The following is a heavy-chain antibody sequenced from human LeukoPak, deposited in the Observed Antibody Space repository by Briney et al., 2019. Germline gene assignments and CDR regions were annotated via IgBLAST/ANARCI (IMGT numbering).Heavy chain of an antibody. CDR3: AREKGRVGATNFDY. Sequence: ASVKVSCKASGYTFTSYGISWVRQAPGQGLEWMGWISAYNGNANYAQKLQGRVTMTTDTSTSTAYMELRSLGSDDTAVYYCAREKGRVGATNFDYWGQGTLVTVSS. CDR1: GYTFTSYG. V-gene: IGHV1-18*01. D-gene: IGHD1-26*01. J-gene: IGHJ4*02. CDR2: ISAYNGNA.